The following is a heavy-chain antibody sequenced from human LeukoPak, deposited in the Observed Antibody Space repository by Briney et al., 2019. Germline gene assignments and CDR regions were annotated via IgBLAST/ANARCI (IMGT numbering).Heavy chain of an antibody. CDR2: IKQDGSEK. D-gene: IGHD2-15*01. J-gene: IGHJ4*02. CDR3: ARLGLLRRNWFDY. V-gene: IGHV3-7*01. Sequence: PGGSLRLSCAASGFTFSSYLMSWVRQAPGKGLEWVANIKQDGSEKYYVDSVKGRFTISRDNAKNSLYLQMNSLRAEDTAAYYCARLGLLRRNWFDYWGQGTLVTVSS. CDR1: GFTFSSYL.